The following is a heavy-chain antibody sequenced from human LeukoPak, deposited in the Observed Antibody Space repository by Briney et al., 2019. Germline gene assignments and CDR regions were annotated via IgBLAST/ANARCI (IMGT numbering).Heavy chain of an antibody. Sequence: SVKVSCKASGGTFSSYAISWVRQAPGQGLEWMGGIIPIFGTANYAQKFQGRVTITADESTSTAYMELSSLRSEDTAVYYCARVAKGYSSSWYDYWGQGTLVTVSS. CDR2: IIPIFGTA. V-gene: IGHV1-69*13. CDR1: GGTFSSYA. D-gene: IGHD6-13*01. CDR3: ARVAKGYSSSWYDY. J-gene: IGHJ4*02.